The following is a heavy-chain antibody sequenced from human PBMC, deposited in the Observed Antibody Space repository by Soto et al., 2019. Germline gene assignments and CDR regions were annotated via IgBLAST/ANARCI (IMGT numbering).Heavy chain of an antibody. D-gene: IGHD3-10*01. CDR1: GYTFTSYG. V-gene: IGHV1-18*01. Sequence: ASVKVSCKASGYTFTSYGISWVRLAPGQGLERMGWISAYNGNTNYAQKLQGRVTMTTDTSTSTAYMELRSLRSDDTAVYYCARDYGSGSYYPWFDPWGQGNLVTVAS. J-gene: IGHJ5*02. CDR3: ARDYGSGSYYPWFDP. CDR2: ISAYNGNT.